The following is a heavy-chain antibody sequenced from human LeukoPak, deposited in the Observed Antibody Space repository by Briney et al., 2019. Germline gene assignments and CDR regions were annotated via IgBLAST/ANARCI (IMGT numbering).Heavy chain of an antibody. Sequence: SETLSLTCTVSGGPISSYYWSWIRQPPGKGLEWIGYIYTSGSTNYNPSLKSRVTISVDTSKNQFSLKLSSVTAADTAVYYCARLSYYYYYMDVWGKGTTVTVSS. CDR2: IYTSGST. J-gene: IGHJ6*03. CDR1: GGPISSYY. CDR3: ARLSYYYYYMDV. V-gene: IGHV4-4*09.